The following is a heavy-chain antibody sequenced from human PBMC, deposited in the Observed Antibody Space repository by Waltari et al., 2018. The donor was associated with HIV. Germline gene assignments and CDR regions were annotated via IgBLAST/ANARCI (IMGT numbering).Heavy chain of an antibody. CDR1: GGSISSSNYY. CDR3: ARVLSYFDSSGYNYYFDY. CDR2: MYYSEMT. D-gene: IGHD3-22*01. Sequence: QLQLQESGPGLVKPSETLSLTCTVSGGSISSSNYYWGWIRQPPGKGLEWIGYMYYSEMTYPNPSVKSRVTISVDTSKNQFSLKLSSVTAADTAVYYCARVLSYFDSSGYNYYFDYWGQGTLVTVSS. J-gene: IGHJ4*02. V-gene: IGHV4-39*07.